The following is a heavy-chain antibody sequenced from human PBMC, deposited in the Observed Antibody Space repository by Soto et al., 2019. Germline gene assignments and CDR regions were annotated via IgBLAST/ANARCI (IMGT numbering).Heavy chain of an antibody. CDR2: IRQDGSED. J-gene: IGHJ4*02. CDR1: GFTFSNFW. CDR3: AGGSGWLIDH. Sequence: SGGSLRLSCAASGFTFSNFWMNWVRQAPGRGLEWLAIIRQDGSEDLYVDSLKDRFTISRDNAKNSLYLQINSLRAEDTAVYYCAGGSGWLIDHWGQGTLVTVSS. D-gene: IGHD3-10*01. V-gene: IGHV3-7*04.